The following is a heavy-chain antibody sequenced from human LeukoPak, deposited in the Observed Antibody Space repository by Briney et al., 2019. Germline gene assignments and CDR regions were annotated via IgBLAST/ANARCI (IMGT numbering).Heavy chain of an antibody. D-gene: IGHD3-9*01. CDR2: INHSGST. CDR3: ARRKFTVLRYFDWLLPFDY. Sequence: SETLSLTCAVYGGSFSGYYWSWIRQPPGKGLEWIGEINHSGSTNYNPSLKSRVTISVDTSKNQFSLKLSSVTAADTAVYYCARRKFTVLRYFDWLLPFDYWGQGTLVTVSS. V-gene: IGHV4-34*01. J-gene: IGHJ4*02. CDR1: GGSFSGYY.